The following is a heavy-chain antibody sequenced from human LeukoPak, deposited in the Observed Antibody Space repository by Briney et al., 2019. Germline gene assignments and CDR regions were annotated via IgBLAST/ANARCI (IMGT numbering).Heavy chain of an antibody. D-gene: IGHD3-10*01. CDR2: INPNSGGT. Sequence: ASVKVSCKASGYTFTGYYMHWVRQAPGQGLEWMGRINPNSGGTNYAQKFQGRVTMTRDTSISTAYMELSRLRSDDTAVYYCARKKMVRGAASVGYYYYMDVWGKETTVTVSS. V-gene: IGHV1-2*06. J-gene: IGHJ6*03. CDR3: ARKKMVRGAASVGYYYYMDV. CDR1: GYTFTGYY.